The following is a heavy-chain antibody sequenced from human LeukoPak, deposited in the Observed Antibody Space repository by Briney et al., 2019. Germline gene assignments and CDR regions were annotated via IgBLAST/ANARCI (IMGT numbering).Heavy chain of an antibody. Sequence: SETLSLTCTVSGGSISSSSYYWGWIRQPPGKGLEWIGSIYYSGSTYYNPSLKSRVTISVDTSKNQFSLKLSSVTAADTAVYYCARGRTPVSRGAFDIWGQGTMVTVSS. J-gene: IGHJ3*02. CDR3: ARGRTPVSRGAFDI. CDR1: GGSISSSSYY. D-gene: IGHD1-14*01. CDR2: IYYSGST. V-gene: IGHV4-39*07.